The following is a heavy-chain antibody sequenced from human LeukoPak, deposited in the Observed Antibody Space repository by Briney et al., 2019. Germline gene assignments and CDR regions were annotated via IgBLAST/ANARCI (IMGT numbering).Heavy chain of an antibody. V-gene: IGHV1-46*01. D-gene: IGHD3-3*01. CDR3: AKGRFSEWLLLDWDH. Sequence: ASVKVSCKASGYTFTSYYMHWVRQAPGQGLEWMGIINPSGGSTSYAQKFQGRVTMTRDTSTSTVYMELSSLRAEDTAIYYCAKGRFSEWLLLDWDHWGQGTLVTVSS. J-gene: IGHJ4*02. CDR2: INPSGGST. CDR1: GYTFTSYY.